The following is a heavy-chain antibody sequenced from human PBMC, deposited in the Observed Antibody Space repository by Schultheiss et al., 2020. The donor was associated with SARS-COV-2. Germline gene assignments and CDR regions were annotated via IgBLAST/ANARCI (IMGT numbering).Heavy chain of an antibody. Sequence: QTLSLTCAVYGGSFSSYYWSWIRQPPGKGLEWIGEINHSGSTNSNPSLKSRVTISVDTSKNQFSLKLSSVTAADTAVYYCARDLSRQYASWGQGTLVTVSS. CDR1: GGSFSSYY. CDR2: INHSGST. J-gene: IGHJ4*02. V-gene: IGHV4-34*01. CDR3: ARDLSRQYAS. D-gene: IGHD2-8*01.